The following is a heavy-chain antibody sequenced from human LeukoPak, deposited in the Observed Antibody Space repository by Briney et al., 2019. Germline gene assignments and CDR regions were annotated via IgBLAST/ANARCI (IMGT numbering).Heavy chain of an antibody. V-gene: IGHV4-4*07. CDR2: ISPSGST. CDR1: GRSIRSNY. Sequence: SETLPLTCNVSGRSIRSNYWSWIRQPAGKGPEWIGRISPSGSTNYNPSLKSRVTMSVDTSENQFSLKLSSLTAADTAMYYCARASSSTSCSDYWGQGTLVTVSS. J-gene: IGHJ4*02. CDR3: ARASSSTSCSDY. D-gene: IGHD2-2*01.